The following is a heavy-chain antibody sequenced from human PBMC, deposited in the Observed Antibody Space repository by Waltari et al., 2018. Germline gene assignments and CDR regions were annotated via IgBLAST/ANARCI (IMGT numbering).Heavy chain of an antibody. CDR2: IRNDGGNA. Sequence: VQVVDSGGGVVQPGGSLRLSCAASGFTFSLHDMQWVRQAPGKGLEWVAFIRNDGGNAYYADSAKGRFTISRDNSKNMVYLQMNSLRPEDTAMYFCIKGGTSFDWWGQGTLVTVSS. D-gene: IGHD1-26*01. V-gene: IGHV3-30*02. CDR1: GFTFSLHD. J-gene: IGHJ4*02. CDR3: IKGGTSFDW.